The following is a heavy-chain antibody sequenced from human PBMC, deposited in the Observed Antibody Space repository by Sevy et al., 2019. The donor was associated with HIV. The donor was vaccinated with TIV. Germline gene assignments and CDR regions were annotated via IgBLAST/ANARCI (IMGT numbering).Heavy chain of an antibody. CDR1: GFTFSSYA. J-gene: IGHJ4*02. Sequence: GGSLRLSCAASGFTFSSYAMSWVRQAPGKGLEWVSAISGSGGSPYYADSMKGRFTISRDNSKNTLYLQMNSLRAEDTAVYYCAKGPPPEYYYDSSGYPYYFDYWGQGTLVTVSS. V-gene: IGHV3-23*01. D-gene: IGHD3-22*01. CDR2: ISGSGGSP. CDR3: AKGPPPEYYYDSSGYPYYFDY.